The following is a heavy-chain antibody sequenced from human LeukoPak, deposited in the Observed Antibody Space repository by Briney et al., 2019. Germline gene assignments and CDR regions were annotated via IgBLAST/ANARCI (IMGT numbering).Heavy chain of an antibody. V-gene: IGHV2-5*02. Sequence: SGPTLVKPTQTLTLTCTFSGFSLSTSGVGVGWIRQPPGKALEWLALIYWDDDKRYSPSLKSRLTITKDTSKTQVVLTMTNMDPVDTATYYCARRRGTVGDGNAFDIWGQGTMVTVSS. D-gene: IGHD1/OR15-1a*01. J-gene: IGHJ3*02. CDR1: GFSLSTSGVG. CDR3: ARRRGTVGDGNAFDI. CDR2: IYWDDDK.